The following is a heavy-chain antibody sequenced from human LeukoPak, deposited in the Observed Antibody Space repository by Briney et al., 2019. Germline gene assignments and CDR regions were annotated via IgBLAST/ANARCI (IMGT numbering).Heavy chain of an antibody. Sequence: ASVKVSCKASGYTFTSYAMHWVRQAPGQRLEWMGWINAGNGNTKYSQEFQGRVTITRDTSASTAYMELSSLRSEEMAVYYCARERKKERYSSGWYSDYWGQGTLVTVSS. CDR3: ARERKKERYSSGWYSDY. CDR1: GYTFTSYA. CDR2: INAGNGNT. J-gene: IGHJ4*02. V-gene: IGHV1-3*03. D-gene: IGHD6-19*01.